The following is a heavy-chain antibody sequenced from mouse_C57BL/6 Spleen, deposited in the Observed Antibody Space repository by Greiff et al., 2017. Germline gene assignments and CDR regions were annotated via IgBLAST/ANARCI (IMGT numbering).Heavy chain of an antibody. CDR2: IDPSASYT. D-gene: IGHD1-1*01. CDR1: GYTFTSYW. J-gene: IGHJ2*01. Sequence: QVQLQQPVAELVMPGASVQLSSKASGYTFTSYWMHWVKPRPGQGLNWIGEIDPSASYTNYNHKFKGKSTLTVDKSSSTAYMQLSSLTSEDSAVYYGARRGTTVVSFDYWGQGTTLTVSS. CDR3: ARRGTTVVSFDY. V-gene: IGHV1-69*01.